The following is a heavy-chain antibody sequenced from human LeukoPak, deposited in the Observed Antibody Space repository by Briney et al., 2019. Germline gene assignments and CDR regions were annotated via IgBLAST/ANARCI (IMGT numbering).Heavy chain of an antibody. Sequence: GESLRLSCEASGFTFTTFWMSWVRQAPGKGLAWVANINQDATEKYYVDSVKGRFTISRDNAKNSVYLQMNSLRVEDTAIYFCVKVAKFYYGSESNYFFGYWGQGTPVTASS. CDR3: VKVAKFYYGSESNYFFGY. CDR2: INQDATEK. V-gene: IGHV3-7*01. J-gene: IGHJ4*02. CDR1: GFTFTTFW. D-gene: IGHD3-10*01.